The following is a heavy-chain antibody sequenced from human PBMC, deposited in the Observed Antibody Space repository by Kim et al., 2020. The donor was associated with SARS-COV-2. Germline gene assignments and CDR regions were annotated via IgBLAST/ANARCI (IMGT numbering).Heavy chain of an antibody. CDR1: GGSISSGSYY. Sequence: SETLSLTCTVSGGSISSGSYYWSWIRQPAGKGLEWIGRIYTSGSTNYNPPLKSRVTISVDTSKNQFSLKLSSVTAADTAVYYCARFPEQDYGAYVWGQGTLVTVSS. D-gene: IGHD4-17*01. J-gene: IGHJ4*02. CDR3: ARFPEQDYGAYV. V-gene: IGHV4-61*02. CDR2: IYTSGST.